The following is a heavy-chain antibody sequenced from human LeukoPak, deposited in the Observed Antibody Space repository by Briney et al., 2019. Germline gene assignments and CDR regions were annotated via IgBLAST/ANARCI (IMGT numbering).Heavy chain of an antibody. V-gene: IGHV3-21*01. J-gene: IGHJ4*02. CDR2: ISRSNNYI. CDR3: ARDNPGSGWTQCFDY. Sequence: GGSLRLSCAASGFTFSSYNMNWVRQAPGKGLEWVSSISRSNNYIYYADSVRGRFTISRDNAKNSLYLQMNSLGAEDTAVYYCARDNPGSGWTQCFDYWGQGTLVTVSS. D-gene: IGHD6-19*01. CDR1: GFTFSSYN.